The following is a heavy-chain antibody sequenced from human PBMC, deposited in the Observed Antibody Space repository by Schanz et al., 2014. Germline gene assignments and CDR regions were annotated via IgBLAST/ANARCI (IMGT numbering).Heavy chain of an antibody. CDR2: IIPNLGSA. CDR3: ARGNTIFGVVILGWLDP. V-gene: IGHV1-69*04. D-gene: IGHD3-3*01. CDR1: GDTLSSYG. J-gene: IGHJ5*02. Sequence: QVQLVQSGAEVKQPGSSVTVSCKASGDTLSSYGISWVRQAPGQGLEWMGRIIPNLGSANYAQKFQGRVTITADKSTSTVYMELSSLRSEDTAIYDCARGNTIFGVVILGWLDPWGQGTLVTVSS.